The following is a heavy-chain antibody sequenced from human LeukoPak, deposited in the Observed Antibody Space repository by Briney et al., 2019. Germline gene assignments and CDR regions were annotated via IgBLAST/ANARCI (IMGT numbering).Heavy chain of an antibody. CDR3: ARDPGRSGGSCYSDY. J-gene: IGHJ4*02. D-gene: IGHD2-15*01. CDR1: GFTFSSFS. V-gene: IGHV3-21*01. Sequence: GGSLRLSRAASGFTFSSFSMTWVRQAPGKGLEWVSSISSSSSYIYYADSVKGRFTISRDNAQNSLYLQMNSLRAEDTAVYYCARDPGRSGGSCYSDYWGQGTLVTVS. CDR2: ISSSSSYI.